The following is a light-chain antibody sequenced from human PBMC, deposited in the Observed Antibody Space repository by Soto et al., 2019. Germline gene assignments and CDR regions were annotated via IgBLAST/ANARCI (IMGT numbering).Light chain of an antibody. Sequence: AFTPSPGTPFLLPGERASLSCRAARKVSSDYLAWYQQKPGQAPKLLIYGASSWHSGIPDRFSGSGSGTDFTLTISSLEPEDYAMYYCQQYDHSLLTFGQGTKVDIK. CDR1: RKVSSDY. J-gene: IGKJ1*01. V-gene: IGKV3-20*01. CDR2: GAS. CDR3: QQYDHSLLT.